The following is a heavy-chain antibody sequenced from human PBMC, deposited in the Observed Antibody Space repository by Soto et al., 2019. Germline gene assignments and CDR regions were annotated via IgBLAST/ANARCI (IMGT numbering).Heavy chain of an antibody. CDR1: GFTFRSYA. CDR2: ISGSGGST. Sequence: RLSCAASGFTFRSYAMSWVRQAPGKGLEWVSAISGSGGSTYYADSVKGRFTISRDNSKNTLYLQMNSLRAEDTAVYYCAKDLDYSPASDYYYGMDVWGQGTTVTVSS. D-gene: IGHD4-4*01. V-gene: IGHV3-23*01. CDR3: AKDLDYSPASDYYYGMDV. J-gene: IGHJ6*02.